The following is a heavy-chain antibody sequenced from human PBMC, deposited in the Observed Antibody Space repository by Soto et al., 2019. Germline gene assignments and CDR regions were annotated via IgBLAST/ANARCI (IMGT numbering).Heavy chain of an antibody. J-gene: IGHJ4*02. CDR2: IFTTGTTI. CDR3: ATLAEPLD. CDR1: GFTFSSYS. V-gene: IGHV3-48*04. Sequence: GGSLRLSCVASGFTFSSYSIVWFRQAPGKGLEWVSYIFTTGTTIYYADSVKGRFTVSRDNAKNSLFLQLDSLRADDTAVYYCATLAEPLDWGQGTLVTVSS.